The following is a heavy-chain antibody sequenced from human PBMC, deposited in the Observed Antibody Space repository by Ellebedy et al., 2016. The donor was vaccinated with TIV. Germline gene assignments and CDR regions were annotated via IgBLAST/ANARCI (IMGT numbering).Heavy chain of an antibody. CDR2: IEQDGSEQ. CDR1: GFIFSNYR. V-gene: IGHV3-7*01. Sequence: PGGSLRLSCAVSGFIFSNYRMSRVRQAPGKGLEWVANIEQDGSEQYYVDSVKGRFTISRDSAKNSLYLQMNSLRVEETAVYFCARGPSWEPLDLWGQGTLVTVSS. D-gene: IGHD1-26*01. J-gene: IGHJ4*02. CDR3: ARGPSWEPLDL.